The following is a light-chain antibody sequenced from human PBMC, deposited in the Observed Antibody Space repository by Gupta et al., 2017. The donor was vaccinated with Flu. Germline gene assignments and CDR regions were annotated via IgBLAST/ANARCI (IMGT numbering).Light chain of an antibody. Sequence: SSLSASVGDKITITCRASQNIYNSVSWYQHRPGEAPKLLIYDASSLDPGVPSRFSGSGYGTDFSFTISGRQWEDFATYYCQHYGNLPPSTFGGGTKVHI. J-gene: IGKJ4*01. CDR2: DAS. CDR1: QNIYNS. V-gene: IGKV1-33*01. CDR3: QHYGNLPPST.